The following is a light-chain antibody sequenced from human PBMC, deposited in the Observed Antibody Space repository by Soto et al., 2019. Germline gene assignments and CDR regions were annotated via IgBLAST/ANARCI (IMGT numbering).Light chain of an antibody. Sequence: EIVLTQSPGTLSLSPGERATLSCRASQSVSNNYLAWYQQKPGQAPRLLIYGASNRATGIPDRFSGSVSGTDFTLTISRLEPEYFAVYYCQQYGRSGTFGQGTKVEIK. J-gene: IGKJ1*01. CDR1: QSVSNNY. V-gene: IGKV3-20*01. CDR3: QQYGRSGT. CDR2: GAS.